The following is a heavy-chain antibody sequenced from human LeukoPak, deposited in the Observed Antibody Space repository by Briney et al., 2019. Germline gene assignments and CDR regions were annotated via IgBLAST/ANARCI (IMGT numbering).Heavy chain of an antibody. V-gene: IGHV3-30-3*01. J-gene: IGHJ4*02. Sequence: GGSLRLSCAASGFTFSSYAMHWVRQAPGKGLEWVAVISYDGSNKYYADSVKGRFTISRDNSKNKLYLQMNSLRAEDTAVYYCASGNPNPSEFWSGYYPPFDYWGQGTLVTVSS. CDR1: GFTFSSYA. CDR3: ASGNPNPSEFWSGYYPPFDY. D-gene: IGHD3-3*01. CDR2: ISYDGSNK.